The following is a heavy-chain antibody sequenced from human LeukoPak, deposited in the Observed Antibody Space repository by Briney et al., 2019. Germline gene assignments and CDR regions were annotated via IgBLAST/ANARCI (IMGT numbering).Heavy chain of an antibody. CDR3: ARVEYISGYSHVY. D-gene: IGHD3-22*01. CDR1: GYTFTSYD. V-gene: IGHV1-8*01. Sequence: GASVKVSCKASGYTFTSYDINWVRQATGQGLEWMGWMNPNSGNTGYAQKLQGRVTMTRNIFISTAYMELSSLRSEDTAVYYCARVEYISGYSHVYWGQGTLVTVSS. J-gene: IGHJ4*02. CDR2: MNPNSGNT.